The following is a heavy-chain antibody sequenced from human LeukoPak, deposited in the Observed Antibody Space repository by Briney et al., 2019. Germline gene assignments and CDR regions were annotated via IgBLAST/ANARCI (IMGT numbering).Heavy chain of an antibody. CDR3: ASFHCSSTSCSLDY. V-gene: IGHV1-2*02. D-gene: IGHD2-2*01. Sequence: AASVKVSCNASGCTFTSYYMHWGRQAPGQGLEWMGCININSGGTNYAQKFQGRVTMTRDTSISTAYLELSRLRTDDTAVYYCASFHCSSTSCSLDYWGQGTLVTVSS. CDR1: GCTFTSYY. J-gene: IGHJ4*02. CDR2: ININSGGT.